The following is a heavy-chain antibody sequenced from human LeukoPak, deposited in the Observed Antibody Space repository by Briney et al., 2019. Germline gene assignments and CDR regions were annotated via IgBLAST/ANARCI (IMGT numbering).Heavy chain of an antibody. CDR2: VWYDVNNK. Sequence: PGGSLRLSCAAYGFSFSTYGMHWVRQAPGKGLEWVAVVWYDVNNKYYADSVKGRFTISRDNSKNTLYLQMNSLRVEDTAVYYCAKACLSGYSYGCFGSWGQGTLVTVSS. J-gene: IGHJ5*01. V-gene: IGHV3-33*06. CDR1: GFSFSTYG. CDR3: AKACLSGYSYGCFGS. D-gene: IGHD5-18*01.